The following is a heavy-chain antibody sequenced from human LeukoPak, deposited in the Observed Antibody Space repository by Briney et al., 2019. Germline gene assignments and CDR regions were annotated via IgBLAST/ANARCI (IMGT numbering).Heavy chain of an antibody. V-gene: IGHV4-59*01. D-gene: IGHD3-9*01. CDR1: GGSISYYY. CDR2: IYYSGTT. J-gene: IGHJ4*02. Sequence: PSETLSLTCTVSGGSISYYYWSWIRQSPGKGLEWIGYIYYSGTTNYNPSLKSRVTISVDTSKNQFSLQLRSVTAADTAVYYCARDRLGFDYWGQGTLVTVSS. CDR3: ARDRLGFDY.